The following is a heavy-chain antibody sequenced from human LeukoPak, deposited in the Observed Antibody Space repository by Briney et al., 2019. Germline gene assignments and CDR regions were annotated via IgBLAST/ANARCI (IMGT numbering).Heavy chain of an antibody. V-gene: IGHV1-18*01. J-gene: IGHJ4*02. CDR3: ATLYSGSYYVLDY. D-gene: IGHD1-26*01. CDR2: ISAYNGNT. Sequence: ASVKVSCKASGYTFTSYGISWVRQAPGQGLEWMGWISAYNGNTNYAQKFQGRVTITADESTSTAYMELSSLRSEDTAVYYCATLYSGSYYVLDYWGQGTLVTVSS. CDR1: GYTFTSYG.